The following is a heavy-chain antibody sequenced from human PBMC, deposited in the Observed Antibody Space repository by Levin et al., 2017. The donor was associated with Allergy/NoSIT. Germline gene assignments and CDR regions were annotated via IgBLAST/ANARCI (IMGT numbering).Heavy chain of an antibody. V-gene: IGHV3-53*01. CDR2: IYSGGRT. CDR1: GFTVSSHY. CDR3: VRDMKSEGSWTRFDP. D-gene: IGHD3/OR15-3a*01. J-gene: IGHJ5*02. Sequence: GESLKISCAASGFTVSSHYMSWVRQAPGKGLEWVSVIYSGGRTDYADSVKGRFTISRDNSKNTLYLQMNSLRAEDTAVYYCVRDMKSEGSWTRFDPWGQGTLVTVSS.